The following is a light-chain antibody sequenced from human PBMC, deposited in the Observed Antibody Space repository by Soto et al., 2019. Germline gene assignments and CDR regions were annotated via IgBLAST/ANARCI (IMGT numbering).Light chain of an antibody. CDR3: CSYAGSSTLAV. J-gene: IGLJ7*01. CDR2: EIS. Sequence: QSALTQPASVSGSPGQSITISCTGTSSDVGSYNLVSWYQQHPTKAPKLMIYEISKRPSGVSNRFSGSKSDNTASLTISGLQAEDEADYYCCSYAGSSTLAVFGGGTQLTVL. CDR1: SSDVGSYNL. V-gene: IGLV2-23*02.